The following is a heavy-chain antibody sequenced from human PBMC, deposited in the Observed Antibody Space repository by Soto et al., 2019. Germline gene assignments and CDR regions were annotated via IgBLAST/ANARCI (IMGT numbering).Heavy chain of an antibody. J-gene: IGHJ5*02. D-gene: IGHD3-22*01. CDR3: AREIYDSSGYFHWFDP. CDR2: IIPIFGTA. CDR1: GATFSSYA. Sequence: ASVKVSCKASGATFSSYAISWVRQAPGQGLEWMGGIIPIFGTANYAQKFQGRVTITADESTSTAYMELSSLRSEDTAVFYCAREIYDSSGYFHWFDPWGQGTLVTVSS. V-gene: IGHV1-69*13.